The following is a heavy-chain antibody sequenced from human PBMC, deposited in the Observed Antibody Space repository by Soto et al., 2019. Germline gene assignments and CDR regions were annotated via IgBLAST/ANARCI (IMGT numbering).Heavy chain of an antibody. V-gene: IGHV3-48*02. CDR3: ARSVEGHFDY. J-gene: IGHJ4*02. D-gene: IGHD6-19*01. CDR1: GFKFSFYS. CDR2: ITSDTKTI. Sequence: EVQLVESGGGLVQPGGSLRLSCAASGFKFSFYSMNWVRQAPGKGLEWSAYITSDTKTIKYADSVKGRFTISRDNAKNSVYLQMNSLSDEDTAVYYCARSVEGHFDYWGQGTVVTVSS.